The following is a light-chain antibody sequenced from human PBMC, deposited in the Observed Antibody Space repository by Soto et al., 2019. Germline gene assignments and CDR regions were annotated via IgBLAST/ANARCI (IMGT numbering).Light chain of an antibody. CDR1: SSDVGCYNY. CDR2: DIS. V-gene: IGLV2-14*01. CDR3: SSYTSSSTRV. J-gene: IGLJ2*01. Sequence: QSALTQPASVSGSPGPSITISCTGTSSDVGCYNYVSWYQQHPAKAPKLMIYDISNQPSGVSNRFSGCKSGNTASLTISGLQAEGEAGYFFSSYTSSSTRVFGGGTKVTVL.